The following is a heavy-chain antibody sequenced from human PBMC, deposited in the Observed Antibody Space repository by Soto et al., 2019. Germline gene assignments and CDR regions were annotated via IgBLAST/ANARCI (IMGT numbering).Heavy chain of an antibody. D-gene: IGHD2-15*01. CDR1: GFTFSRYG. V-gene: IGHV3-33*01. CDR2: IWYDGSNK. CDR3: ARSQRPMVVAATGWFDP. J-gene: IGHJ5*02. Sequence: QAQLVESGGGVVQPWRSLGLSCAASGFTFSRYGMHWFRQAAGKGLEWVAVIWYDGSNKYYADSVKGRFTNSRDNSKNTLYLQMDSLRAEDTAVYYCARSQRPMVVAATGWFDPWGQGTLVTVS.